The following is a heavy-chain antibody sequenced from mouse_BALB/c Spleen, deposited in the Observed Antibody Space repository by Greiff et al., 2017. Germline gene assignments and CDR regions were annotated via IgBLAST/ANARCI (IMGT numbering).Heavy chain of an antibody. CDR1: GYTFTSYW. J-gene: IGHJ4*01. D-gene: IGHD2-1*01. Sequence: QVQLQQSGAELAKPGASVKMSCKASGYTFTSYWMHWVKQRPGQGLEWIGYINPSTGYTEYNQKFKDKATLTADKSSSTAYMQLSSLTSEDSAVYYCARHLYGNYEAMDYWGQGTSVTVSS. CDR2: INPSTGYT. CDR3: ARHLYGNYEAMDY. V-gene: IGHV1-7*01.